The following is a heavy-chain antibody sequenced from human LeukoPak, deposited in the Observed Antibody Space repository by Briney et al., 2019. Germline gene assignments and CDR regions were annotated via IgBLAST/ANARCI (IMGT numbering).Heavy chain of an antibody. V-gene: IGHV3-30*03. CDR1: GFTFSSYG. Sequence: GGSLRLSCAASGFTFSSYGMHWVRQAPGKGLEWVAVISYDGSNKYYADSVKGRFTISRDNSKNTLHLQINSLRAEDTAVYYCARVSVRNWFDPWGQGTLVTVSS. CDR2: ISYDGSNK. J-gene: IGHJ5*02. D-gene: IGHD3-16*02. CDR3: ARVSVRNWFDP.